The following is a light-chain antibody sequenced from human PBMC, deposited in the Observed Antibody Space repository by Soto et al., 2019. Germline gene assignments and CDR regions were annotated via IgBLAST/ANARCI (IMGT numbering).Light chain of an antibody. CDR3: QQYHGFW. J-gene: IGKJ1*01. Sequence: DIQMTQSPSTLSASVGDRVTITCRASQSISSWLAWYQQKPGKAPKLLIYKASSLESGVPSRFSGSGSGTEFSLTISDLQPEDFATYYCQQYHGFWFGQGTKVDIK. CDR1: QSISSW. CDR2: KAS. V-gene: IGKV1-5*03.